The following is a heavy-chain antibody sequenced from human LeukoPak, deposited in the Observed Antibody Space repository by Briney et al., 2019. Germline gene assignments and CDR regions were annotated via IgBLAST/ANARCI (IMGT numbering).Heavy chain of an antibody. CDR3: ARSIAAAGTFFDY. CDR2: IYTSGST. CDR1: GGSISSSSYY. J-gene: IGHJ4*02. D-gene: IGHD6-13*01. V-gene: IGHV4-61*02. Sequence: SETLSLTCTVSGGSISSSSYYWSWIRQPAGKGLEWIGRIYTSGSTNYNPSLKSRVTMSVDTSKNQFSLKLSSVTAADTAVYYCARSIAAAGTFFDYWGQGTLVTVSS.